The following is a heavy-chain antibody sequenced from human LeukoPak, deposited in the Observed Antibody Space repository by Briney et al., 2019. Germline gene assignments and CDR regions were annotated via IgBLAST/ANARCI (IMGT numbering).Heavy chain of an antibody. CDR1: GGSISNYY. CDR2: IYYSGST. J-gene: IGHJ4*02. D-gene: IGHD3-10*01. V-gene: IGHV4-30-4*01. CDR3: ARGGSRFGELLAFDY. Sequence: SETLSLTCTVSGGSISNYYWSWIRQPPGKGLEWIGYIYYSGSTYYNPSLKSRVTISVDTSKNQFSLKLSSVTAADTAVYYCARGGSRFGELLAFDYWGQGTLVTVSS.